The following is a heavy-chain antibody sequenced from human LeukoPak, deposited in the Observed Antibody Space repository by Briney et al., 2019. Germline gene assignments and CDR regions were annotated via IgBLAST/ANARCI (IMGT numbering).Heavy chain of an antibody. V-gene: IGHV4-4*02. CDR2: VNHSGST. CDR1: GGSISISSSNW. J-gene: IGHJ5*02. CDR3: ARVLSIVVVPGATFWFDP. D-gene: IGHD2-2*01. Sequence: PSGTLSLTCAVSGGSISISSSNWWSWVRQPPGKGLEWIGDVNHSGSTNYNPSLKSRVTISVDTSKNQFSLKLSSVTAADTAVYHCARVLSIVVVPGATFWFDPWGQGTLVTVSS.